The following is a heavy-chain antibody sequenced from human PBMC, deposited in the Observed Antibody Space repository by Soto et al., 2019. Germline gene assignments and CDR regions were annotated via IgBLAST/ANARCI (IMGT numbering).Heavy chain of an antibody. V-gene: IGHV3-7*04. D-gene: IGHD3-22*01. Sequence: PGGSLRLSCAASGCTFSSDWMSWVRQAPGKGLEWVANIKEDGSQKWYVDSVKGRFTISRDNAKNSLYVQMNSLRVDDTAVYYCARGDYYDSSGPFSDAFDIWGQGTMVTVSS. J-gene: IGHJ3*02. CDR3: ARGDYYDSSGPFSDAFDI. CDR1: GCTFSSDW. CDR2: IKEDGSQK.